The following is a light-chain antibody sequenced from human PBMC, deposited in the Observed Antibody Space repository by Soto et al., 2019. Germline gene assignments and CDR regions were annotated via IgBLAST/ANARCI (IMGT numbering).Light chain of an antibody. J-gene: IGKJ2*01. CDR3: HQYNNWPPYT. V-gene: IGKV3-15*01. CDR1: QSVSSN. CDR2: GAS. Sequence: EIVMTQSPATLSVSPGERVTLSCRASQSVSSNLAWYQQKPGQAPRLLIYGASTRATGIPVRFSGSGSGTEFTLTISSLQSEDCAVYFCHQYNNWPPYTFGQGTKVDIK.